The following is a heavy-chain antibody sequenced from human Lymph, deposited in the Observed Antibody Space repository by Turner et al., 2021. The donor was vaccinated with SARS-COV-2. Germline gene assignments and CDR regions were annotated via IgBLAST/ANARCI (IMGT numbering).Heavy chain of an antibody. CDR1: GGSISSTS. D-gene: IGHD5-12*01. CDR3: ARHKGSTSGDDHGMNV. CDR2: FYKIGSI. V-gene: IGHV4-59*08. J-gene: IGHJ6*02. Sequence: QVQLQASGPGLVRPSETLSLPCTVSGGSISSTSWSWIRQSPGRGLEWIGYFYKIGSIDYNPTLRSRVTISVDTSKNQLSLNLLSVTAADTAVYYCARHKGSTSGDDHGMNVWGQGTAVIVSS.